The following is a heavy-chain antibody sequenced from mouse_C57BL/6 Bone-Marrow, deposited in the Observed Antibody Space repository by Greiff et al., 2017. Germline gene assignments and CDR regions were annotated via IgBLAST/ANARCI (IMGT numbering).Heavy chain of an antibody. J-gene: IGHJ1*03. CDR3: AKKCGSSWYFDV. CDR1: GFSLTSYG. Sequence: VKLVESGPGLVQPSQSLSITCTVSGFSLTSYGVHWVRQPPGKGLEWLGVIWSGGSTDYNAAFISRLSISKDNSNSQVFFKMNSLQADDTAIYYCAKKCGSSWYFDVWGTGTTVTVSS. V-gene: IGHV2-4*01. CDR2: IWSGGST. D-gene: IGHD1-1*01.